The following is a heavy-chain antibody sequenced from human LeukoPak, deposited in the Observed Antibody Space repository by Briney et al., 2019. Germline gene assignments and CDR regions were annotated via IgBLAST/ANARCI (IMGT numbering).Heavy chain of an antibody. Sequence: HPGGSLRLSCAASGFTFSSYNLNWVRQAPGKGLEWVSYISSTSSTIYYADSVKGRFTVSRDNAKNSLYLQMHNLRDEDTAMYYCARDGIWGQGTLVTVSS. CDR3: ARDGI. D-gene: IGHD1-1*01. CDR1: GFTFSSYN. V-gene: IGHV3-48*02. J-gene: IGHJ4*02. CDR2: ISSTSSTI.